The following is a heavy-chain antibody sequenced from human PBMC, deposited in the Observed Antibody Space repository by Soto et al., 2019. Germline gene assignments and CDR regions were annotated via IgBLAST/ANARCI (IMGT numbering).Heavy chain of an antibody. J-gene: IGHJ6*03. Sequence: PGESLKISCKGSGYSFTSYWISWVRQMPGKGLEWMGRIDPSDSYTNYSPSFQGHVTISADKSISTAYLQWSSLKASDTAMYYCARVGYCSGGSCRYYYYYYMDVWGKGTTVTVSS. D-gene: IGHD2-15*01. CDR1: GYSFTSYW. V-gene: IGHV5-10-1*01. CDR2: IDPSDSYT. CDR3: ARVGYCSGGSCRYYYYYYMDV.